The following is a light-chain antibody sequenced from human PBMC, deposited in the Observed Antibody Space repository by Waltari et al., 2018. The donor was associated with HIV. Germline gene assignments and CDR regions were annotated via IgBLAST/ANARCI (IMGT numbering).Light chain of an antibody. CDR2: SNN. CDR1: STNIGSTT. Sequence: QSVLTQPPSASGTPGQSVTSSCPGSSTNIGSTTINCYRQLPGTAPERLIYSNNQLPSVVPDRCSGSMSGTSASLSISGLQSEDEADYYCAAWDDGLHGYVFGTGTKVTVV. V-gene: IGLV1-44*01. CDR3: AAWDDGLHGYV. J-gene: IGLJ1*01.